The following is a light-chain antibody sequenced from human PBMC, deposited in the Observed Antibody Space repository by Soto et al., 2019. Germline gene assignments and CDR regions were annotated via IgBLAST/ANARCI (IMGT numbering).Light chain of an antibody. J-gene: IGKJ2*01. CDR3: QHLTAYRYT. CDR1: QAISSS. CDR2: AAS. Sequence: DIQLTQSPSFLSASVGDRVTITCRASQAISSSLAWYQHNPGKAPKLLIYAASTLQNGVPSSFSGSGSGTEFTLTISSLQPEDFATYCCQHLTAYRYTFGQWTKVEIK. V-gene: IGKV1-9*01.